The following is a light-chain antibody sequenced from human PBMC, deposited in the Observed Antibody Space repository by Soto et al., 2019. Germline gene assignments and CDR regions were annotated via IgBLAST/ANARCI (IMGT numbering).Light chain of an antibody. CDR1: QGISSS. CDR2: AAF. V-gene: IGKV1-12*01. CDR3: QPANSSPLS. Sequence: IQVAHTRSAERGAGGEGIARACRASQGISSSLAWYQQKPGQATKLLIYAAFSLQSGAPSRFSGSGSGTDFHLSLRSLQSDDSATYSCQPANSSPLSFGGGTKV. J-gene: IGKJ4*01.